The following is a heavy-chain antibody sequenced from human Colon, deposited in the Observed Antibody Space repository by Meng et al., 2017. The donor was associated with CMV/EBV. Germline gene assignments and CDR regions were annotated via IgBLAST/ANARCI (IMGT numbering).Heavy chain of an antibody. CDR1: GYSISSSSYY. CDR2: TYYSGST. Sequence: GSLRLSCTVSGYSISSSSYYWGWFRQPPGKGLEWIGYTYYSGSTYYNPSLKSRLTISLDTSKNQLSLELTSATAADTAMYYCARDPYNFWSGAPFWGQGRLVTVFS. V-gene: IGHV4-39*07. J-gene: IGHJ4*02. D-gene: IGHD3-3*01. CDR3: ARDPYNFWSGAPF.